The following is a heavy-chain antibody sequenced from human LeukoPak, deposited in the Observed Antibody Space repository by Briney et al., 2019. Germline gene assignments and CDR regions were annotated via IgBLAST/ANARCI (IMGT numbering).Heavy chain of an antibody. CDR2: IIPIFGTA. D-gene: IGHD1-7*01. Sequence: SVKVSCKASGGTFSSYAISWVRQAPGQGLEWMGGIIPIFGTANYAQKFQDRVTITADKSTSTAYMELSSLRSEDTAVYYCARGEQLELRVPYDAFDIWGQGTMVTVSS. CDR3: ARGEQLELRVPYDAFDI. V-gene: IGHV1-69*06. CDR1: GGTFSSYA. J-gene: IGHJ3*02.